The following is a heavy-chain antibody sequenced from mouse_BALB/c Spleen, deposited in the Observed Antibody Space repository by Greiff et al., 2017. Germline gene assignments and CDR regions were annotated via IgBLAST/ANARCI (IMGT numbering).Heavy chain of an antibody. V-gene: IGHV3-2*02. CDR3: AIYYGSRGGYAMDY. D-gene: IGHD1-1*01. CDR2: ISYSGST. J-gene: IGHJ4*01. CDR1: GYSITSDYA. Sequence: EVQLQQSGPGLVKPSQSLSLTCTVTGYSITSDYAWNWIRQFPGNKLEWMGYISYSGSTSYNPSLKSRISITRDTSKNQFFLQLNSVTTEDTATYYCAIYYGSRGGYAMDYWGQGTSVTVSS.